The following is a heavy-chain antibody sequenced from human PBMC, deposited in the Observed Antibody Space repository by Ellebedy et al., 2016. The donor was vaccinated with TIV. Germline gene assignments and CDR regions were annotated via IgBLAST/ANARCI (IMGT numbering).Heavy chain of an antibody. J-gene: IGHJ3*02. V-gene: IGHV3-23*01. CDR1: GFTFSSYA. CDR3: ARFLVAVDAFDI. Sequence: GGSLRLSCAASGFTFSSYAMSWVRQAPGKGLEWVSTIRGSGGSTYYADSVKGRFTISRDNSKKMLYLQMNSLRGDDTAVYYCARFLVAVDAFDIWGQGTMVSVSS. D-gene: IGHD5-12*01. CDR2: IRGSGGST.